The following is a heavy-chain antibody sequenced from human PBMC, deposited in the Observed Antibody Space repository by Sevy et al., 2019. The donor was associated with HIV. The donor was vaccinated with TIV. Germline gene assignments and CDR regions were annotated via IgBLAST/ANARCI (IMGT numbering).Heavy chain of an antibody. CDR3: AISYYYDSSGYYRPFDY. CDR1: GYSFTSYW. J-gene: IGHJ4*02. D-gene: IGHD3-22*01. CDR2: IYPGDSDT. V-gene: IGHV5-51*01. Sequence: GESLKISCKGSGYSFTSYWIGWVRQMPGKGLEWMGIIYPGDSDTRYSPSFQCQVTISADKSISTAYLQWSSLKASDTAMYYCAISYYYDSSGYYRPFDYWGQGTLVTVSS.